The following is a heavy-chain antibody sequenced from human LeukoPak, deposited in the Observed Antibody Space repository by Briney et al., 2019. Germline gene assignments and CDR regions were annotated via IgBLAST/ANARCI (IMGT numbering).Heavy chain of an antibody. Sequence: GTLRLSCAASGFTFSSYGMSWVRQAPGKGLEWIANIYYSGSTYYNPSLKSRVTISVDTSKNQFSLKLTSVTAADTAVYYCARIRWLQLGYFDSWGQGTLVTVSS. D-gene: IGHD5-24*01. J-gene: IGHJ4*02. V-gene: IGHV4-38-2*01. CDR1: GFTFSSYG. CDR3: ARIRWLQLGYFDS. CDR2: IYYSGST.